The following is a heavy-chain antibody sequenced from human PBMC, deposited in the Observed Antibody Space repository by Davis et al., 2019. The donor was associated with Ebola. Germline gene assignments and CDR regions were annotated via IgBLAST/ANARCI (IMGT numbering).Heavy chain of an antibody. CDR2: ISSSGSTI. CDR1: GFTFSSYT. Sequence: GESLKISCAASGFTFSSYTMKWGRQAPGEGLEWVSSISSSGSTIYYAGSVMGRFTISRDNAKSSLYLQMNSLRDEDTAVYYCARVRGSGWYFDYWGQGTLVTVSS. D-gene: IGHD6-19*01. J-gene: IGHJ4*02. V-gene: IGHV3-48*02. CDR3: ARVRGSGWYFDY.